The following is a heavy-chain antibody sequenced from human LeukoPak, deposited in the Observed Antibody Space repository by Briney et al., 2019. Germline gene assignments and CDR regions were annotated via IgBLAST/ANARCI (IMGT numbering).Heavy chain of an antibody. CDR3: ARQDGGATD. CDR2: IYHSGST. Sequence: RPSETLSLTCAVSGYSISSGYYWGWIRQPPGKGLEWIGSIYHSGSTYYNPSLKSRVTISVDTSKNQFSLKPSSVTAADTAVYYCARQDGGATDWGQGTLVTVSS. D-gene: IGHD1-26*01. V-gene: IGHV4-38-2*01. J-gene: IGHJ4*02. CDR1: GYSISSGYY.